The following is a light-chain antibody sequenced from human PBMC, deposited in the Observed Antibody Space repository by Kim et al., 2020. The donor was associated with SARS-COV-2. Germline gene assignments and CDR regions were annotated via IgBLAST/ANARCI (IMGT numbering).Light chain of an antibody. CDR1: QLIDAF. CDR3: LQSSSYPYT. Sequence: SASGGDRVTITCRVSQLIDAFLAWYQQKPGKGPNRLIYRASSLQSGVPSRFSGGGSGTQFTLTISSLQPDDFATYYCLQSSSYPYTFGQGTKLE. V-gene: IGKV1-5*03. CDR2: RAS. J-gene: IGKJ2*01.